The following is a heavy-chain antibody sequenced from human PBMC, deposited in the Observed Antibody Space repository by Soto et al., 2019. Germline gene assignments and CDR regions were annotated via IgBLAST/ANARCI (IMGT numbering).Heavy chain of an antibody. D-gene: IGHD1-1*01. CDR1: GFTFSTHS. V-gene: IGHV3-48*01. J-gene: IGHJ4*02. Sequence: DVQLVESGGGLVQPGGSLRLSCAASGFTFSTHSMNWVRQAPGKGLEWISYITSTSVTMYADFLKGGFTISRDNAKNSLYLQMNSLRVEDTAVYFCVGEVGFQLVYWGQGTLVTVSS. CDR2: ITSTSVT. CDR3: VGEVGFQLVY.